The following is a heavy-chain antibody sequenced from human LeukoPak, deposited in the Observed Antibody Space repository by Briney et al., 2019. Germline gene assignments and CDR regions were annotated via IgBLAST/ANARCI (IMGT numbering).Heavy chain of an antibody. CDR1: GFTVSSNY. V-gene: IGHV3-53*01. J-gene: IGHJ6*02. CDR3: ARDRRDYYYHHGMDV. Sequence: GGSLRLSCAASGFTVSSNYMSWVRQAPGKGLEWVSVIYSGGSTYYADSVKGRFTISRDNSKNTLYLQMNSLRAEDTAVYYCARDRRDYYYHHGMDVWGQGTTVTVSS. CDR2: IYSGGST.